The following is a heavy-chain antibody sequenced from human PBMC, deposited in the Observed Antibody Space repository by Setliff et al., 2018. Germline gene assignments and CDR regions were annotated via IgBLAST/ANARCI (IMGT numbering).Heavy chain of an antibody. CDR3: ARDPHYDPTYSLPGHAFDF. CDR2: LFDGGSA. Sequence: PSETLSLTCAVSGYSISNGFYWGWIRQSPVKGLEWIGSLFDGGSAYYSPSLKSRASISLDASKNQFALKLTSATAADTVVYYCARDPHYDPTYSLPGHAFDFWGQGIMVTVSS. D-gene: IGHD3-22*01. CDR1: GYSISNGFY. J-gene: IGHJ3*01. V-gene: IGHV4-38-2*02.